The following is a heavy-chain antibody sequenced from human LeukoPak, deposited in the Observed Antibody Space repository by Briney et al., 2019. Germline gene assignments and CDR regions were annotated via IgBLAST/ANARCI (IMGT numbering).Heavy chain of an antibody. J-gene: IGHJ6*02. CDR3: ARDGGSYYRYYYYYYGMDV. V-gene: IGHV1-2*06. Sequence: ASVKVSCEASGYTFTGYYMHWVRQAPGQGLEWMGRINPNSGGTNYAQKFQGRVTMTRDTSISTAYMELSRLRSDDTAVYYCARDGGSYYRYYYYYYGMDVWGQGTTVTVSS. CDR2: INPNSGGT. CDR1: GYTFTGYY. D-gene: IGHD1-26*01.